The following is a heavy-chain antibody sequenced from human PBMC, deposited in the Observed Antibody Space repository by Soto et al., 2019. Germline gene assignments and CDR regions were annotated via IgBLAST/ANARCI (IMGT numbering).Heavy chain of an antibody. J-gene: IGHJ6*02. D-gene: IGHD3-10*01. Sequence: PGESLKISCKGSGYSFTSYWISWVRQMPGKGLEWMGRIDPSDSYTNYSPSFQGHVTISADKSISTAYLQWSSLKASDTAMYYCARRHYYGSGSRNLYYYGMDVWGQGTTVTVS. V-gene: IGHV5-10-1*01. CDR1: GYSFTSYW. CDR2: IDPSDSYT. CDR3: ARRHYYGSGSRNLYYYGMDV.